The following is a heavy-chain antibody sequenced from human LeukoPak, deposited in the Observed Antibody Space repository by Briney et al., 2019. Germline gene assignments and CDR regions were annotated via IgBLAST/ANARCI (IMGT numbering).Heavy chain of an antibody. CDR1: GYTFTDYY. J-gene: IGHJ4*02. D-gene: IGHD3-22*01. Sequence: GASVKVSYKASGYTFTDYYMHWVRRAPGQGLEWTGRINPSGGSTSYAQKFQGRVTMTRDTSTSTVYMELSSLRSEDTAVYYCARDIRGYYYDSSGYYSEGFDYWGQGTLVTISS. V-gene: IGHV1-46*01. CDR2: INPSGGST. CDR3: ARDIRGYYYDSSGYYSEGFDY.